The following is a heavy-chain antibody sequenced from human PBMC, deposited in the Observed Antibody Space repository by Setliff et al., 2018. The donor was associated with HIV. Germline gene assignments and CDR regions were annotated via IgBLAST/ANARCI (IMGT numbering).Heavy chain of an antibody. J-gene: IGHJ4*02. CDR1: GGSITNYY. CDR3: AREATYYYDGSGYYYFDY. Sequence: PSETLSLTCTVSGGSITNYYWSWIRQSPGKGLEWIGYIYHSGISNYNPSLKSRVTFSMDMSKNLFSLNLRSVTAADTAVYYCAREATYYYDGSGYYYFDYWGRGTLVTVSS. CDR2: IYHSGIS. V-gene: IGHV4-59*01. D-gene: IGHD3-22*01.